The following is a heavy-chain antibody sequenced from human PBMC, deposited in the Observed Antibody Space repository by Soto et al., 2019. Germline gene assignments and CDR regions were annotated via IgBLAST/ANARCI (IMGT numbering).Heavy chain of an antibody. V-gene: IGHV3-23*01. CDR1: GLTFSNYA. D-gene: IGHD1-1*01. J-gene: IGHJ4*02. CDR2: TSASGSRT. CDR3: AKGSTRNLLRFFDS. Sequence: EVQLLESGGGLVQPGGSLRLSCAASGLTFSNYAMTWVRQAPGKGLEWVSVTSASGSRTYYADSVQGRFTISRDNSNNTLYLQMNSLRVEDTAVYFCAKGSTRNLLRFFDSWGQGTLVTVSS.